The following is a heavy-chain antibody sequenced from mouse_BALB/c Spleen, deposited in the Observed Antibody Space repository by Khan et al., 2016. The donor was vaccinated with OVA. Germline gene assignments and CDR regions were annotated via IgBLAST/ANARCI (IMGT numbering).Heavy chain of an antibody. CDR3: SIRGPGVTY. Sequence: EVQLQEPGPGLVKSSQSLSLTCTVTGYSITSDYAWNWIRQFPGNKLEWMGYIGYSGSPSYRPSLKSRISTTRDTSKKQLFLTLNSVTTEDTATYYRSIRGPGVTYWGQGTLVTGSA. V-gene: IGHV3-2*02. J-gene: IGHJ3*01. CDR1: GYSITSDYA. CDR2: IGYSGSP. D-gene: IGHD1-1*01.